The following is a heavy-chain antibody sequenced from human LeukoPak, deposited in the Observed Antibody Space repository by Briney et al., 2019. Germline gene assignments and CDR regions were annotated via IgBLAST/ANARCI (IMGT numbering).Heavy chain of an antibody. CDR3: ARGGLRYFGLDY. CDR1: GFTFSSYG. V-gene: IGHV3-33*01. D-gene: IGHD3-9*01. Sequence: GRSLRLSCAASGFTFSSYGMHWVRQAPGKGLEWVAVIWYDGSNKYYADSVKGRFTISRDNSKNTLYLQMNSLRAEDTAVYYCARGGLRYFGLDYWGQGTLVTVSS. J-gene: IGHJ4*02. CDR2: IWYDGSNK.